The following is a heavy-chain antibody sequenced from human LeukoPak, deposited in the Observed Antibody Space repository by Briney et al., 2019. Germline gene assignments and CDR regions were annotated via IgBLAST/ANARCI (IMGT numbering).Heavy chain of an antibody. CDR3: ARYDCDSSAYYYIDY. J-gene: IGHJ4*02. CDR1: GFTFSSYS. V-gene: IGHV3-48*01. D-gene: IGHD3-22*01. CDR2: ISSSSSTI. Sequence: GGSLRLSCAASGFTFSSYSMNWVRQTPGKGLEWVSYISSSSSTIYYADSVKGRFTISRDNAKNSLYLQMNSLRAEDTAVYYCARYDCDSSAYYYIDYWGQGTLVTVSS.